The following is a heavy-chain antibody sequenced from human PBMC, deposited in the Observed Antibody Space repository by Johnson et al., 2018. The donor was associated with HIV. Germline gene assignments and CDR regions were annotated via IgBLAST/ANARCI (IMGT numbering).Heavy chain of an antibody. CDR1: GFTFSSYD. CDR3: ARVPRYGGNPVAFDV. CDR2: ISYDGSKE. D-gene: IGHD4-23*01. V-gene: IGHV3-30*03. Sequence: QVQLVESGGGVVQPGKSLKVSCAASGFTFSSYDMHWVRQPPGKGLEWVAGISYDGSKEYYVDYVKGRFTISRDNSKDTLYLQMHSLRPEDTALYYCARVPRYGGNPVAFDVWGQGTMVTVSS. J-gene: IGHJ3*01.